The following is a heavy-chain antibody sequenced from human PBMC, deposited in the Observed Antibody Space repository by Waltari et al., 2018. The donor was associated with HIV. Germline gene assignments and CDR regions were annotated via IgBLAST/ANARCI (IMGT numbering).Heavy chain of an antibody. D-gene: IGHD3-10*01. CDR2: SEQNGDT. V-gene: IGHV4-34*01. CDR1: GDSLGGFF. J-gene: IGHJ5*02. CDR3: VRGLGSRPHYRSYDP. Sequence: QLRLQQWGAGLLRSSETLSLTCAVYGDSLGGFFWAWIRRSPEKGMEWLGESEQNGDTNYHPSYKSRLSISVDTSKNQFSLTLRSATAADTAVYYCVRGLGSRPHYRSYDPWGQGTPVTISS.